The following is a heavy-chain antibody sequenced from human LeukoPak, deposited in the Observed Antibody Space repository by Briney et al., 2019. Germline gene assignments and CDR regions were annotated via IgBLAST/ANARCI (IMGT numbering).Heavy chain of an antibody. V-gene: IGHV4-59*01. J-gene: IGHJ4*02. Sequence: PSETLSLTCTVSGVSSSSSYWSWIRQPPGKGLEWIGYIFYTGDSNHNPSFKSRVSISLDTSKDQISLKLSSVTAADTAVYYCARGEEYFDYWGQGTLVTVSS. CDR3: ARGEEYFDY. CDR1: GVSSSSSY. CDR2: IFYTGDS. D-gene: IGHD1-26*01.